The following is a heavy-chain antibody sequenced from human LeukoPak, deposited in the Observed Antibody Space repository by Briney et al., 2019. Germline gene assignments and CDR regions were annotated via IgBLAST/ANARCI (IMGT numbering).Heavy chain of an antibody. J-gene: IGHJ3*02. CDR2: ISAYNGNT. V-gene: IGHV1-18*01. D-gene: IGHD1-1*01. Sequence: ASVKVSCKASGYTFTSYGISWVRQAPGQGLEWMGWISAYNGNTNYAQKLQGRVTMTTDTSTSTAYMELSSLRSEDTAVYYCATNNDGDAFDIWGQGTMVTVSS. CDR1: GYTFTSYG. CDR3: ATNNDGDAFDI.